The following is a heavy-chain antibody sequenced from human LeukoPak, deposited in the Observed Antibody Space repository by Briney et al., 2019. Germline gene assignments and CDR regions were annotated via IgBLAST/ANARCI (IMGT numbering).Heavy chain of an antibody. Sequence: GGSLRLSCAASGCTFSSYEMNWVRQAPGKGLEWVSYISSSGSTIYYADSVKGRFTISRDNAKNSLYLQMNSLRSEDTAVYYCARDAATQPKNDALDIWGQGTMVTVSS. CDR1: GCTFSSYE. CDR2: ISSSGSTI. V-gene: IGHV3-48*03. J-gene: IGHJ3*02. D-gene: IGHD6-25*01. CDR3: ARDAATQPKNDALDI.